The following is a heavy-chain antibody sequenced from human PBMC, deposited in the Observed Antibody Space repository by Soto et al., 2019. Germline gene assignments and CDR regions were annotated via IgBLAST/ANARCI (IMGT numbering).Heavy chain of an antibody. D-gene: IGHD2-2*01. CDR2: INPSGGST. V-gene: IGHV1-46*01. J-gene: IGHJ6*02. Sequence: ASVKVSCKASGYTFTSYYMHWVRQAPGQGLEWMGIINPSGGSTSYAQKFQGRVTMTRDTSTSTVYMELSSLRSEDTAVCYCARSQGSSTSLEIYYYYYYGMDVWGQGTTVTVSS. CDR1: GYTFTSYY. CDR3: ARSQGSSTSLEIYYYYYYGMDV.